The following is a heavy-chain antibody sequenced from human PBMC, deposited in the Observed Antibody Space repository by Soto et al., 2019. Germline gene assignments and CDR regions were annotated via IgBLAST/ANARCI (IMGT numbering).Heavy chain of an antibody. CDR2: ISGGGGAA. Sequence: EVQLLESGGGLVQPGGSLRLSCVASGFAFNSYALTWVRQAPGKGLEWVSSISGGGGAAFYADSVRDRFSISKDKSTNTLYLEMNSLRVEHTALYFCARGRIAPAYFQFWGPGTLVSVSS. V-gene: IGHV3-23*01. CDR1: GFAFNSYA. J-gene: IGHJ1*01. CDR3: ARGRIAPAYFQF. D-gene: IGHD6-13*01.